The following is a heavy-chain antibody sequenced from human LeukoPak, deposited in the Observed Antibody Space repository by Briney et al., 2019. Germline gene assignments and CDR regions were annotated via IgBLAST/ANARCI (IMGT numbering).Heavy chain of an antibody. Sequence: SETLSLTCTVSGGSVSSGSYYWSWIRQPPGKGLEWIGYIYYTGSTNYNPSLKSRVIISIDTSKNQFSLKLCSVTAADTAVYYCARDTDYYDTHDAFDIWGQGTMVSVSS. V-gene: IGHV4-61*01. CDR2: IYYTGST. CDR3: ARDTDYYDTHDAFDI. J-gene: IGHJ3*02. CDR1: GGSVSSGSYY. D-gene: IGHD3-22*01.